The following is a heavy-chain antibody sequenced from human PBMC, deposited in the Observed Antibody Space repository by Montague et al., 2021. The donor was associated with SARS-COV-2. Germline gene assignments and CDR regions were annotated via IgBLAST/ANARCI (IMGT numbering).Heavy chain of an antibody. CDR2: IYWDDDR. CDR1: GFSLNASGVG. J-gene: IGHJ6*02. D-gene: IGHD3-10*01. V-gene: IGHV2-5*02. Sequence: PALVKPTQTLTLTCTFSGFSLNASGVGVGWIRQPPGKALEWLASIYWDDDRRYSPSLKTRLTITKDTSKSQVVLTMTNMDPVDTATYYCARTAGTDYTGYYCYAMDVWGQGTTVTVSS. CDR3: ARTAGTDYTGYYCYAMDV.